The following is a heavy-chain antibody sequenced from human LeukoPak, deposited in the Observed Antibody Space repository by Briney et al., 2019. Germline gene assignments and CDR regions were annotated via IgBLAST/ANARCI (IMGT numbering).Heavy chain of an antibody. V-gene: IGHV4-59*08. D-gene: IGHD3-22*01. CDR2: IYYSGTT. Sequence: SETLSLTCSVSGGSIINYYWSWVRQPPGKAPEWIGYIYYSGTTNYNPSLKSRVTMSVDTSKNQFSLQLSSVTAADTAVYYCARRYSSGRIFDYWGQGTLVTVSS. CDR3: ARRYSSGRIFDY. CDR1: GGSIINYY. J-gene: IGHJ4*02.